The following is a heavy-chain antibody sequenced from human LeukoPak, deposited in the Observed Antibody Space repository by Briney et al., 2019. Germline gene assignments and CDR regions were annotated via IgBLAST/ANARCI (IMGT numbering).Heavy chain of an antibody. D-gene: IGHD5-12*01. CDR3: ARGGYSGYDPWFDP. Sequence: KSGGSLRLSCAASGFTFSSYAMSWVRQAPGKGLEWIGEIKHSGSTNYNPSLKSRVTISVDTSKIQFSLKLSSVTAADTAVYYCARGGYSGYDPWFDPWGQGTLVTVSS. CDR2: IKHSGST. V-gene: IGHV4-34*01. J-gene: IGHJ5*02. CDR1: GFTFSSYA.